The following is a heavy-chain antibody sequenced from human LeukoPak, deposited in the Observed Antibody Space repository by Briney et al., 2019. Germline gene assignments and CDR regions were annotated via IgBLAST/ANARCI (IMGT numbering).Heavy chain of an antibody. CDR3: ARVGPLWFGELFTPLPYYYYYGMDV. CDR2: ISSSSSII. Sequence: GGSLRLSCAASGFTFSSYSMNWVRQAPGKGLEWVSYISSSSSIIYYADSVKGRFTISRDNAKNSLYLQMNSLRDEDTAVYYCARVGPLWFGELFTPLPYYYYYGMDVWGQGTTVTVSS. CDR1: GFTFSSYS. J-gene: IGHJ6*02. D-gene: IGHD3-10*01. V-gene: IGHV3-48*02.